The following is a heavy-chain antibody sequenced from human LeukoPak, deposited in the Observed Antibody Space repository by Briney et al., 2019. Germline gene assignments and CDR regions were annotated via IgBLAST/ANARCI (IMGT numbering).Heavy chain of an antibody. CDR1: GLTFSSYA. CDR3: VGQLTEPHGMDV. V-gene: IGHV3-30-3*01. Sequence: PGGSLRLSCAASGLTFSSYAMHWVRQAPGKGLEWVAVISYDGSNKYYADSVKGRFTISRDNSKNTLYLQMNSLRAEDTAVHYCVGQLTEPHGMDVWGQGTTVTVSS. J-gene: IGHJ6*02. D-gene: IGHD1-14*01. CDR2: ISYDGSNK.